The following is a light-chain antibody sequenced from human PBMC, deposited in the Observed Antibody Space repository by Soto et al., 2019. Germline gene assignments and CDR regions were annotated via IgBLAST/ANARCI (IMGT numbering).Light chain of an antibody. J-gene: IGLJ2*01. CDR1: KLGDKY. CDR2: QDS. Sequence: SYELTQPPSVSVSPGQTASITCSGDKLGDKYACWYQQKPGQSPVLVIYQDSKRPSGIPERFSGSNSGNTATLTISGTQAMDEADYYCQACDSSTAPVVFGGGTKLTVL. V-gene: IGLV3-1*01. CDR3: QACDSSTAPVV.